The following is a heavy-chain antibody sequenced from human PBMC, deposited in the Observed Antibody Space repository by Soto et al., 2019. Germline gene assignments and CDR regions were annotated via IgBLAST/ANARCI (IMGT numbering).Heavy chain of an antibody. J-gene: IGHJ4*02. V-gene: IGHV2-5*02. CDR2: IYWDDDE. Sequence: SGPTLVNPTQTLTLTCTFSGFSLTTDGVGVGWVRQPPGEALEWLALIYWDDDERYSPSLKTRLTITKDTSKNQVVLIMTNMDPVDSATYYCARSRSLITEDAQVGDFDYWGQGNLVTVSS. CDR1: GFSLTTDGVG. D-gene: IGHD3-10*01. CDR3: ARSRSLITEDAQVGDFDY.